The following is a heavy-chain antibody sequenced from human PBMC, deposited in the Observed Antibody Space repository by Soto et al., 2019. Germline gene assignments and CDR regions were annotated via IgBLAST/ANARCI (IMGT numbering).Heavy chain of an antibody. CDR3: ARNRGLPREAYLKGYSIFDY. CDR1: GFSLSTSGVG. V-gene: IGHV2-5*01. J-gene: IGHJ4*02. CDR2: IYWNDDK. Sequence: SGPTLVNPTQTLTLTCTFSGFSLSTSGVGVGWIRQPPGKALEWLALIYWNDDKRYSPSLKSRLTITKDTSKNQVVLTMTNMDPVETATYSCARNRGLPREAYLKGYSIFDYWCQGHLVTVSS. D-gene: IGHD5-18*01.